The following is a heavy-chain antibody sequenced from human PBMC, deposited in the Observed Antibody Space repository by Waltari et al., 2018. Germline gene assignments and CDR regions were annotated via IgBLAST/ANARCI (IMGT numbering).Heavy chain of an antibody. CDR3: ARVFSVDTATTAKYYFDY. D-gene: IGHD5-18*01. CDR2: INQSGNT. V-gene: IGHV4-34*02. J-gene: IGHJ4*02. CDR1: GGSFSNYY. Sequence: QVQLQQWGAGLLRPSETLSLTCAVYGGSFSNYYWTWIRQAPGRGLEWIGEINQSGNTNYNSSLKGRITISIDTSKNQFSLKLTAVTAADTATYYCARVFSVDTATTAKYYFDYWGQGTLVTVSS.